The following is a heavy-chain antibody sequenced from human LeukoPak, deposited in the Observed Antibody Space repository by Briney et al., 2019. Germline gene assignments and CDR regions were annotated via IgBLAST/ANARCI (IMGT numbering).Heavy chain of an antibody. CDR3: ARDGKAVAVAFDI. CDR2: IGSSGRTI. D-gene: IGHD6-19*01. CDR1: GFTFSDYY. V-gene: IGHV3-11*04. Sequence: GGFLRLSCAASGFTFSDYYMSWIRQAPGKGLEWVSYIGSSGRTIYYADSVKGRFTISRDNAKNSLYLQMNSLRAEDTAVYYCARDGKAVAVAFDIWGQGTMVTVSS. J-gene: IGHJ3*02.